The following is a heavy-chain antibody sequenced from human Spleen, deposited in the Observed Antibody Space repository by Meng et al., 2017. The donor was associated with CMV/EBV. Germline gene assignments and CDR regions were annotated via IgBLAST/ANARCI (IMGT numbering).Heavy chain of an antibody. V-gene: IGHV1-8*01. CDR2: INTNSGNT. CDR1: FTSYD. D-gene: IGHD2-15*01. Sequence: FTSYDINWVRQATGQGLEWMGGINTNSGNTGYAQKFQGRVTMTRDTSVSTAYMELSSLRSEDTAVYYCARGLSYCSGGSCYRLHWFDPWGQGTLVTVSS. J-gene: IGHJ5*02. CDR3: ARGLSYCSGGSCYRLHWFDP.